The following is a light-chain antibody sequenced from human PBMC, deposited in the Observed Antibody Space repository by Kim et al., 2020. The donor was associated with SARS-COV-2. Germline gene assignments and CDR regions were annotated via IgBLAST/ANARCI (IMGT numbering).Light chain of an antibody. J-gene: IGKJ2*03. Sequence: SASVGDRATITRRASQSISSWLAWYQQKPGKAPKLLISMASSLESGVPSRFSGSGSGTEFTLTIISLQPDDFATYFCQQYNYYPYSFAQGTKLEI. V-gene: IGKV1-5*03. CDR2: MAS. CDR1: QSISSW. CDR3: QQYNYYPYS.